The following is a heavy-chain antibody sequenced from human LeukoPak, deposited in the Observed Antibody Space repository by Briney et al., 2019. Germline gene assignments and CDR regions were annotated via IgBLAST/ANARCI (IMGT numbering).Heavy chain of an antibody. V-gene: IGHV3-74*01. CDR2: ISSDASIT. CDR1: GFTFSSYA. D-gene: IGHD2-15*01. CDR3: ATSARTYIGSSLDY. Sequence: GGSLRLSCAASGFTFSSYAMSWVRQAPGKGLVWVSRISSDASITSYADPVKGRFTISRDNAKNTLYLQMNSLRAEDTALYYCATSARTYIGSSLDYWGQGTLVTVSS. J-gene: IGHJ4*02.